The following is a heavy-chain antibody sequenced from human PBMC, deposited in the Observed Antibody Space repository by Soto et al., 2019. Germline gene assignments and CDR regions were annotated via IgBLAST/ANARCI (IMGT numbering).Heavy chain of an antibody. D-gene: IGHD2-2*01. Sequence: QVQLVQSGAEVKKPGSSVKVSCKASGGTFSSYAISWVRQAPGHGLEWMGGIIPIFGTADYAQKFKGRVTITADESTSTAYMELSSLRSEDTSVYYCARHVPAAGYYYGMDVWGQGTTVTVSS. V-gene: IGHV1-69*12. CDR1: GGTFSSYA. J-gene: IGHJ6*01. CDR3: ARHVPAAGYYYGMDV. CDR2: IIPIFGTA.